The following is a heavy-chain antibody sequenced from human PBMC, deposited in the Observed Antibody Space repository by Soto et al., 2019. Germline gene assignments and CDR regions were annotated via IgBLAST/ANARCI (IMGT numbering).Heavy chain of an antibody. J-gene: IGHJ3*02. V-gene: IGHV4-39*01. CDR1: GGSISSSSYY. D-gene: IGHD2-15*01. CDR3: ARQLHPPHHDAFDI. Sequence: SETLSLTCTVSGGSISSSSYYWGWIRQPPGKGLEWIGSIYYSGSTYYNPSLKSRVTISVDTSKNQFSLKLSSVTAADPAVYYCARQLHPPHHDAFDIWGQGTMVTVSS. CDR2: IYYSGST.